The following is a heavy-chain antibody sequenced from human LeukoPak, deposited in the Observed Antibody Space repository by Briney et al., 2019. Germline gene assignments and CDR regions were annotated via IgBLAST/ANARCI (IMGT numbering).Heavy chain of an antibody. CDR1: GFTFSSYA. Sequence: GGSLRLSCAASGFTFSSYAMSWVRQAPGKGLEWASAIGGSGGSTYYADSVKGRFTISRDNSKNTLYLQMNSLRAEDTAVYYCAKDSLNSGSTPYYYYGMDVWGQGTTVTVSS. CDR3: AKDSLNSGSTPYYYYGMDV. D-gene: IGHD5-12*01. V-gene: IGHV3-23*01. J-gene: IGHJ6*02. CDR2: IGGSGGST.